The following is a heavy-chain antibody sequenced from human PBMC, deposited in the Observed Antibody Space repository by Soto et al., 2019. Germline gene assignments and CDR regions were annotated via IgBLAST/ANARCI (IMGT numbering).Heavy chain of an antibody. Sequence: QVQLQESGPGLVKPSQTLSLTCSVSGGSISSGGFYWTWIRQHPGKGLEWIGFIYDSGSTYYNASLKRRVATAGDTSKNQFALKLSDVTAADTDVYYCGRGPRPLAGTYGYATDVWGQGATVTVSS. D-gene: IGHD4-17*01. V-gene: IGHV4-31*03. CDR2: IYDSGST. J-gene: IGHJ6*02. CDR1: GGSISSGGFY. CDR3: GRGPRPLAGTYGYATDV.